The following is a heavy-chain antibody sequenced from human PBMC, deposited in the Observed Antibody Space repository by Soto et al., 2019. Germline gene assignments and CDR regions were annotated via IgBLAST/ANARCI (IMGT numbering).Heavy chain of an antibody. CDR2: IVVGSGST. J-gene: IGHJ6*02. V-gene: IGHV1-58*01. CDR3: ARAEQQLSSDYYYYYGMDV. CDR1: GFTFNRSA. Sequence: ASVKVSCKTSGFTFNRSAVQWVRQARGQRLEWIGWIVVGSGSTSYAQKFQGRVTMTRDTSTSTVYMELSSLRSEDTAVYYCARAEQQLSSDYYYYYGMDVWGQGTTVTVSS. D-gene: IGHD6-13*01.